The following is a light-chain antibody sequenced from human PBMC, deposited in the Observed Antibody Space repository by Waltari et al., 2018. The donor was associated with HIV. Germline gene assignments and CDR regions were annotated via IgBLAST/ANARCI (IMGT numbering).Light chain of an antibody. CDR2: EVS. CDR1: TSDVGGYNY. V-gene: IGLV2-14*01. Sequence: QSGLTQPASVSGSPGQPLTISCTGTTSDVGGYNYVSWYQQHPGKAPKLIIYEVSNRPSGVSNRFSGSKSGNTASLTISGLQPEDETDYYCSSFSSSSTPHVFGPGTKVTVL. CDR3: SSFSSSSTPHV. J-gene: IGLJ1*01.